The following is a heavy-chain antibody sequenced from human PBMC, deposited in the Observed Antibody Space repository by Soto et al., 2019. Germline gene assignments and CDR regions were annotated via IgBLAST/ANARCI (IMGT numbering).Heavy chain of an antibody. Sequence: SETLSLTCAVYGGSFSGYYWSWIRQPPGKGLEWIGEINHSGSTNYNPSLKSRVTISVDTSKNQFSLKLSSVTAADTAVYYCARGGILSIAARLDYWGQGTLVTVSS. J-gene: IGHJ4*02. CDR2: INHSGST. CDR3: ARGGILSIAARLDY. V-gene: IGHV4-34*01. CDR1: GGSFSGYY. D-gene: IGHD6-6*01.